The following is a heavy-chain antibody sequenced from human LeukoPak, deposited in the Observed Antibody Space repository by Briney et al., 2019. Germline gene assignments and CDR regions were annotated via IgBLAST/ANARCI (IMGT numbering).Heavy chain of an antibody. CDR1: GFTFSSYA. CDR3: ARAPFYSVLDF. Sequence: GRSLRLSCAASGFTFSSYAMHWVRQAPGKGLEWVAMISYDGTNKYYADSVKGRFTISRDNSQNTLYLQMNSLRAEDTAVYYCARAPFYSVLDFWGQGTLVTVSS. D-gene: IGHD5/OR15-5a*01. V-gene: IGHV3-30-3*01. J-gene: IGHJ4*02. CDR2: ISYDGTNK.